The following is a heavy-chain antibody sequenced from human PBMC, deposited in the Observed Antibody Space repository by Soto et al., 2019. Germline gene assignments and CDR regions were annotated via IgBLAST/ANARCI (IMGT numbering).Heavy chain of an antibody. D-gene: IGHD2-2*01. CDR2: ISSTSNTI. J-gene: IGHJ4*02. Sequence: PGGSLRLSCEASGFTFATYNMNWVRQPPGKGLEWVSYISSTSNTIYYADSVKGRFTISRDNAKNSMYLQMNSLRVEDTAVYYCARVYCSTTTCHVQAFDSWGQGTLVTVSS. CDR1: GFTFATYN. V-gene: IGHV3-48*04. CDR3: ARVYCSTTTCHVQAFDS.